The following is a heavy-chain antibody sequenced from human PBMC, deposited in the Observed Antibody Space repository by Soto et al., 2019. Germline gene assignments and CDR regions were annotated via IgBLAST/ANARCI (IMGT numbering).Heavy chain of an antibody. D-gene: IGHD3-10*01. J-gene: IGHJ4*02. Sequence: QLQLQESGPGLVKPSETLSLTCTVSGGSISSSSYYWGWIRQPPGKGLEWIGSIYYSGSTYYNPSLKSRVTISVDTSKNQFSLKLSSVTAADTAVYYCATTPADYYGSGSYYKGAYYFDYWGQGTLVTVSS. CDR1: GGSISSSSYY. V-gene: IGHV4-39*01. CDR2: IYYSGST. CDR3: ATTPADYYGSGSYYKGAYYFDY.